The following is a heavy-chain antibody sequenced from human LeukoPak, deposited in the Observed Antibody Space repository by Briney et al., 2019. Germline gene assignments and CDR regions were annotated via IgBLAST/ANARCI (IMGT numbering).Heavy chain of an antibody. D-gene: IGHD2-21*02. J-gene: IGHJ3*02. Sequence: GGSLRLSCKGSGYSFTSYWIGWVRQMPGKGPEWMGIIYPGDSDTRYSPSFQGQVTISADKSISTAYLQWSSLKASDTAMYYCARQFRYCGGDCYDAFDIWGQGTMVTVSS. CDR2: IYPGDSDT. CDR3: ARQFRYCGGDCYDAFDI. CDR1: GYSFTSYW. V-gene: IGHV5-51*01.